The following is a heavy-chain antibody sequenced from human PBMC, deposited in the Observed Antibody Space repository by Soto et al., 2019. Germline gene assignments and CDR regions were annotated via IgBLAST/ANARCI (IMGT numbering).Heavy chain of an antibody. D-gene: IGHD5-18*01. CDR1: GWSFRGYY. CDR2: INHSGST. J-gene: IGHJ4*02. Sequence: TSETLSLTCPVYGWSFRGYYWSWIRQPPGKGLEWIGEINHSGSTNYNPSLKSRVTISVDTSKNQFSLKLSSVTAADTAVYYCASTGYSYGFWGQGTLVTVSS. V-gene: IGHV4-34*01. CDR3: ASTGYSYGF.